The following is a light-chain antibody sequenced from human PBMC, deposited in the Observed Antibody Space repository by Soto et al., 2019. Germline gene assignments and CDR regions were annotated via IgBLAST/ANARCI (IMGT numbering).Light chain of an antibody. V-gene: IGKV3-15*01. CDR2: GAS. J-gene: IGKJ5*01. CDR1: ENVNSN. Sequence: EIVLTQSPGTLSLSPGERAALSVSASENVNSNVAWWYQQRPGQAPRLLVYGASTRASGIPPRFSGSGSGTDFTLTISSLQSEDFAVYYCQQLNYWPRITFGQGTRLETK. CDR3: QQLNYWPRIT.